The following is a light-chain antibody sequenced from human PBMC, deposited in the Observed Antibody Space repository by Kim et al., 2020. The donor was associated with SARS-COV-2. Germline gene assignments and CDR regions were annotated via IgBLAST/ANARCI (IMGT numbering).Light chain of an antibody. J-gene: IGLJ3*02. CDR2: RNN. Sequence: QSVLTQPPSASGPPGQRVTISCSGSSSNIGSNYVYWYQQFPGTAPKLLIYRNNQRPSGVPDRFSGSKSGTSVSLAISGLRSEDEADYYCAAWDARLSGPVFGGGTQLTVL. CDR3: AAWDARLSGPV. V-gene: IGLV1-47*01. CDR1: SSNIGSNY.